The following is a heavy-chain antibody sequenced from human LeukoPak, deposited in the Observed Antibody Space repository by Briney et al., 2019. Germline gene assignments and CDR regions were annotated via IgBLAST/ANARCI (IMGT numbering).Heavy chain of an antibody. V-gene: IGHV1-18*01. CDR1: GYTFSSYS. CDR2: ISTYTGNT. J-gene: IGHJ4*02. CDR3: AKDRWRDGSSSFDN. Sequence: ASLKVSCKASGYTFSSYSINWVRQAPGQGLEWMGWISTYTGNTNYAQKLQGRVTMTTDTSTSTAYMELRSLRSDDTAVYYCAKDRWRDGSSSFDNWGQGTLVTVSS. D-gene: IGHD6-6*01.